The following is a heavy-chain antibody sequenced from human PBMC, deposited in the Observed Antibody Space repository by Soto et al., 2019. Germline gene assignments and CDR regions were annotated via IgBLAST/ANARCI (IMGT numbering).Heavy chain of an antibody. CDR3: AKDRVGSIPDAFDI. V-gene: IGHV3-23*01. Sequence: EVQLLESGGGSVQPGGSLRLSCAASIFTFSDYAMTWVRQAPGKGLEWVSAISDTGTTTYYADSVKGRFTISRDNSKNTLYLQMNSLRAEYTALYYCAKDRVGSIPDAFDIWGQGTMVTVSP. CDR2: ISDTGTTT. J-gene: IGHJ3*02. D-gene: IGHD1-26*01. CDR1: IFTFSDYA.